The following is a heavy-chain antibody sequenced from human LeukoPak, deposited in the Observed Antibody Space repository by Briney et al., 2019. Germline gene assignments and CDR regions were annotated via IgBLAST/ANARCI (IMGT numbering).Heavy chain of an antibody. Sequence: PGGSLRPSCAASGFTFRSYWMSWVRQAPGKGLEWVANIKQDGSEKYYVDSVKGRFTISRDNAKNSLYLQMNSLRGEDAAVYYCTRVSLVGISDYWGQGTLVTVSS. CDR1: GFTFRSYW. CDR2: IKQDGSEK. D-gene: IGHD2-8*02. CDR3: TRVSLVGISDY. J-gene: IGHJ4*02. V-gene: IGHV3-7*05.